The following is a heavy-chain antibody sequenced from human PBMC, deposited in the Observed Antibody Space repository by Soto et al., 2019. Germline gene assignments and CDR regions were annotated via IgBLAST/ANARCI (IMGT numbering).Heavy chain of an antibody. CDR2: INAGNGNT. CDR3: ATPYCSSTSCYGRGYYYYGMDV. V-gene: IGHV1-3*01. CDR1: GYTFTSYA. J-gene: IGHJ6*02. D-gene: IGHD2-2*01. Sequence: QVQLVQSGAEVKKPGASVKVSCKASGYTFTSYAMHWVRQAPGQRLEWMGWINAGNGNTKYSQKFQGRVTITRDTSASKAYMELGSLRSEDTAVYYCATPYCSSTSCYGRGYYYYGMDVWGQGTTVTVSS.